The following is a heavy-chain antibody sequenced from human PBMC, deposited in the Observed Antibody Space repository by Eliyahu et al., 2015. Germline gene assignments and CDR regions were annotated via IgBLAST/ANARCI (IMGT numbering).Heavy chain of an antibody. CDR2: IKSKADGGTT. CDR3: TDGLDV. CDR1: GFSCSNAW. Sequence: EVQLVESGGGLVKPGGSLRLSCAXSGFSCSNAWMRWVRQAPGKGLEWVGRIKSKADGGTTAYAAPVKGRFTISRDDSKSTVYLQMNSLKTEDTALYYCTDGLDVWGQGTTVTVSS. J-gene: IGHJ6*02. V-gene: IGHV3-15*01.